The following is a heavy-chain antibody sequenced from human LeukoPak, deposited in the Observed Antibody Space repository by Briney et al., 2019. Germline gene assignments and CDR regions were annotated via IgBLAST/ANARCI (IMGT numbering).Heavy chain of an antibody. CDR3: TRAPRKAWFDP. V-gene: IGHV3-30*04. CDR1: GFTFSSYA. Sequence: GGTLRLSCAASGFTFSSYAMHWVRQAPGKGLEWVAVISYDGSNKYYADSVKGRFTISRDNSKNTLYLQMNSLRAEDTAVYYCTRAPRKAWFDPWGQGTLVTVSS. J-gene: IGHJ5*02. D-gene: IGHD1-14*01. CDR2: ISYDGSNK.